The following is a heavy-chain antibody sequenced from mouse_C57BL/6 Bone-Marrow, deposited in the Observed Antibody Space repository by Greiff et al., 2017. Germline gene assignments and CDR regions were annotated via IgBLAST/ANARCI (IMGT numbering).Heavy chain of an antibody. J-gene: IGHJ1*03. D-gene: IGHD2-4*01. CDR1: GFSLTSYG. Sequence: QVQLKESGPGLVAPSQSLSITCTVSGFSLTSYGVDWVRQPPGKGLEWLGVIWGGGSTTYNSALMSILSISKDNSKSQVFLKMNRLQTDDTAMYYCAKRGEGLRQGDWYVDVWGTGTTVTVSS. V-gene: IGHV2-9*01. CDR3: AKRGEGLRQGDWYVDV. CDR2: IWGGGST.